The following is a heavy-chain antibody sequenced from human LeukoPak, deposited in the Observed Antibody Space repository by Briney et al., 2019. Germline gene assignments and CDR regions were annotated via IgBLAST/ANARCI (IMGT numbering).Heavy chain of an antibody. CDR2: IRQDGSET. CDR3: ARLIDY. Sequence: GGSLRLSCAASGFTFSNYWMNWVRQAPGKGLEWVANIRQDGSETYYADSVKGRFTISRDNAKNSLYLQMNYLRAEDTAVYYCARLIDYWGQGTLVTVSS. V-gene: IGHV3-7*01. CDR1: GFTFSNYW. J-gene: IGHJ4*02. D-gene: IGHD2-21*01.